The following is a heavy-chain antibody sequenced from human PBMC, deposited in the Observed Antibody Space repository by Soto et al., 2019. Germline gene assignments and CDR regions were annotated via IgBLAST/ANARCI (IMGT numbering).Heavy chain of an antibody. J-gene: IGHJ4*01. Sequence: PGGSLRLSCAGSGFPFSNAWINWVRHVPGKGLEWVGRIKSRALGGTTDFAAPVRGRFAITRDDSRNVAYMQMNSLHTEDTAVYYCTTDSYSPMVVVRFDYWGHGSLVTVSS. D-gene: IGHD2-15*01. CDR1: GFPFSNAW. CDR2: IKSRALGGTT. V-gene: IGHV3-15*07. CDR3: TTDSYSPMVVVRFDY.